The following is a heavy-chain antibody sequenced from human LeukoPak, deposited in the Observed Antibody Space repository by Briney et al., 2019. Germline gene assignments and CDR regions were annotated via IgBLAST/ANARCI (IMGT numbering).Heavy chain of an antibody. D-gene: IGHD2-2*01. CDR2: INHSGST. V-gene: IGHV4-34*01. Sequence: SETLSLTCAVYGGSFSGYYWSWIRHPPGKGLEWIGEINHSGSTNYNPSLKSRVTISVDTSKNQFSLKLSSVTAANTAVYYCARGLSDSVVPAAIAGFDPWGQGTLVTVSS. CDR3: ARGLSDSVVPAAIAGFDP. CDR1: GGSFSGYY. J-gene: IGHJ5*02.